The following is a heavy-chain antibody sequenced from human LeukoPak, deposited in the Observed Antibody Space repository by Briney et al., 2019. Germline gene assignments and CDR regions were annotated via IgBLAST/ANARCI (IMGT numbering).Heavy chain of an antibody. J-gene: IGHJ3*01. CDR3: ARGYPNYFGP. CDR1: GNTFTDYY. D-gene: IGHD3-9*01. V-gene: IGHV1-2*02. Sequence: GASVKVSCKASGNTFTDYYLHWVRQAPGQGLEWVGWINTNSGGTRYAQKFQGRVTMTRDTSISTAYLELSGLTSDDTAVYYCARGYPNYFGPWGQGTTVTVSS. CDR2: INTNSGGT.